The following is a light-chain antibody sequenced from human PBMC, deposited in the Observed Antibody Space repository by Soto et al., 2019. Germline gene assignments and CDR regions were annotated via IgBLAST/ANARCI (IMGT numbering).Light chain of an antibody. V-gene: IGLV6-57*02. CDR2: ENN. J-gene: IGLJ2*01. CDR1: SGSIASNY. CDR3: QSYDSSSVI. Sequence: NFMLTQSHSVSESPGKTVTIFCTGSSGSIASNYVQWFRQRPGSAPTTVIYENNKRPSGVPDRFSGSIDISSNSASLTISGLKTEDEADYYCQSYDSSSVIFGGGTKLTVL.